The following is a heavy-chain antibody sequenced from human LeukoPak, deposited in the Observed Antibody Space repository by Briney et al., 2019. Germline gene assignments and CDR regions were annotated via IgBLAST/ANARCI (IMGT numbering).Heavy chain of an antibody. Sequence: GGSLRLSCAASGFTFSNYGMHWVRQAPGKGLEWVAVISYDGIKTYYADSVKGRVTISRENSRNTLSLQMSSLRAEHTAVYFCAKEENITRSTGNAFWGQGTLVTVSS. CDR3: AKEENITRSTGNAF. V-gene: IGHV3-30*18. CDR1: GFTFSNYG. CDR2: ISYDGIKT. J-gene: IGHJ4*02. D-gene: IGHD1-1*01.